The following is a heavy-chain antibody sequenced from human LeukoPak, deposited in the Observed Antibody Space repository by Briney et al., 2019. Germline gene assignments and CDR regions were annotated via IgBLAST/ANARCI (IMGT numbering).Heavy chain of an antibody. CDR1: GFTFSSYS. J-gene: IGHJ6*02. V-gene: IGHV3-48*04. CDR3: ARDQKDYYDSSGYNYYYYYGMDV. D-gene: IGHD3-22*01. Sequence: GGSLRLSCAASGFTFSSYSMNWVRQAPGKGLEWVSYISSSSSTIYYADSVKGRFTISRDNAKNSLYLQMNSLRAEDTAVYYCARDQKDYYDSSGYNYYYYYGMDVWGQGTTVTVSS. CDR2: ISSSSSTI.